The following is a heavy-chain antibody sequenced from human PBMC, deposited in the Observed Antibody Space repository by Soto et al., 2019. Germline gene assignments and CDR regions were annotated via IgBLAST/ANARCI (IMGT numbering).Heavy chain of an antibody. Sequence: GESLKISCKGSGFSFPIYWIAWVRQMPGKGLEWMGVIYPGDSDTRYSPSFQGQVTISADESKTTAYLQWNSLKASDTAVYYCARRVMRDFYFGMDVWGQGTTVTVSS. CDR3: ARRVMRDFYFGMDV. V-gene: IGHV5-51*01. J-gene: IGHJ6*02. CDR2: IYPGDSDT. CDR1: GFSFPIYW.